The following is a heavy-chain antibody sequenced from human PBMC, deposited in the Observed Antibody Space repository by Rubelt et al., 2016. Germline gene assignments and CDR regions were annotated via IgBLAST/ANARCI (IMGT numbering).Heavy chain of an antibody. D-gene: IGHD3-22*01. CDR2: ISSSSSYI. CDR3: ARDAYSSGPAVD. V-gene: IGHV3-21*01. CDR1: GFSFNTYS. J-gene: IGHJ4*02. Sequence: EVQLVESGGGLVKPGGSLRLSCAASGFSFNTYSMNWVRQAPGKGLEWVSSISSSSSYIYYADSVKGRFTISGDNAKNSLYLLKSSLRAEDTAVYYCARDAYSSGPAVDWGQGTLVTVSS.